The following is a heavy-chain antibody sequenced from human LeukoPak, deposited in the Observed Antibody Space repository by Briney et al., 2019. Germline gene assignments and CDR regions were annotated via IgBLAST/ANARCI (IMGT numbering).Heavy chain of an antibody. CDR2: INAGNGNT. CDR3: ARDLGYYDSSGTYYFDY. CDR1: GYTFTSYA. D-gene: IGHD3-22*01. J-gene: IGHJ4*02. Sequence: ASVKVSCKASGYTFTSYAMHWVRQAPGQRLEWMGWINAGNGNTKYSQKLQGRVTMTTDTSTSTAYMELRSLRSDDTAVYYCARDLGYYDSSGTYYFDYWGQGTLVTVSS. V-gene: IGHV1-3*01.